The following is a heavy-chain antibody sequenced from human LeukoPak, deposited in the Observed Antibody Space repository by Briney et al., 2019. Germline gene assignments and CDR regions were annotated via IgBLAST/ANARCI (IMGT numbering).Heavy chain of an antibody. D-gene: IGHD6-13*01. J-gene: IGHJ4*02. Sequence: PGRSLRLSCAASGFTFDDYAMHWVRHAPGKGLEWVSGISWNSGSIGYADSVKGRFTISRDNAKNSLYLQMNSLRAEDTALYYCAKGPSRYSSSDYFDYWGQGTLVTVSS. CDR3: AKGPSRYSSSDYFDY. CDR2: ISWNSGSI. V-gene: IGHV3-9*01. CDR1: GFTFDDYA.